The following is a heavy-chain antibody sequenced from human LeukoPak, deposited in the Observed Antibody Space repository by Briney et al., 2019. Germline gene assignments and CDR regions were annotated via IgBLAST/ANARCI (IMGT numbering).Heavy chain of an antibody. J-gene: IGHJ4*02. CDR1: GFTVSSNY. CDR2: ISGSGGST. CDR3: ARDASVYCGGDCYSDY. V-gene: IGHV3-23*01. D-gene: IGHD2-21*02. Sequence: PGGPLRLSCAASGFTVSSNYMSWVRQAPGKGLEGVSAISGSGGSTYYADSVKGRFTISRDNSKNTLYLQMNSLRAEDTAVYYCARDASVYCGGDCYSDYWGQGTLVTVSS.